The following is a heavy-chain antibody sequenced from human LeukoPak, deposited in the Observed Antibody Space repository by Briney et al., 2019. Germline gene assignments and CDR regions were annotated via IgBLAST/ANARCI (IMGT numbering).Heavy chain of an antibody. CDR2: IYSGGAT. Sequence: QSGGSLRLSCAASGITVSTNYMSWVRQAPGKGLEWVSIIYSGGATYYADSVKGRFTISRDNSKNTLYLQMNSLRAEDTAVYYCVRDIVPYSSNWYYFDYWGQGTLVTVSS. CDR1: GITVSTNY. V-gene: IGHV3-66*01. J-gene: IGHJ4*02. CDR3: VRDIVPYSSNWYYFDY. D-gene: IGHD6-13*01.